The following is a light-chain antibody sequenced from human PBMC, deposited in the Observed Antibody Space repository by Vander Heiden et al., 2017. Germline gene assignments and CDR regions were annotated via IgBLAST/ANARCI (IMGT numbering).Light chain of an antibody. J-gene: IGLJ1*01. V-gene: IGLV1-44*01. CDR1: SSNIGSNT. CDR3: AAWDDSLNGYV. Sequence: QSVLPQPPSASGTPGQRVTISCSGSSSNIGSNTVNWYQQLPGTATKLLIYSNNQRPSGVPDRFSGSKSGTSASLAISGLQSEDEADYYCAAWDDSLNGYVFGTGTKVTVL. CDR2: SNN.